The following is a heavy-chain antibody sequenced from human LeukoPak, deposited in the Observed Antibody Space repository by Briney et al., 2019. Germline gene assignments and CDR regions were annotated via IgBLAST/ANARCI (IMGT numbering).Heavy chain of an antibody. CDR1: GYTFTSYG. D-gene: IGHD6-19*01. V-gene: IGHV1-18*01. CDR2: ISAYNGNT. J-gene: IGHJ3*02. Sequence: ASVKVSCKASGYTFTSYGISWVRQAPGQGLEWMGWISAYNGNTNYAQKLQDRVTMTTDTSTSTAYMELRSLRSDDTAVYYCAKDQGQWLGEIDAFDIWGQGTMVTVSS. CDR3: AKDQGQWLGEIDAFDI.